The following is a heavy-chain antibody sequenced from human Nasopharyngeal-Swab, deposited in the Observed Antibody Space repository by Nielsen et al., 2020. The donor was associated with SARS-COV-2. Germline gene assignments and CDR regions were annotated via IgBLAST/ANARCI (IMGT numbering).Heavy chain of an antibody. V-gene: IGHV4-39*07. D-gene: IGHD2-15*01. CDR2: IYYSGST. Sequence: WIRQPPGKGLEWIGSIYYSGSTYYNPSLKSRVTISVDTSKNQFSLKLSSVTAADTAVYYCARDRRSGGQRRTDYWGQGTLVTVSS. J-gene: IGHJ4*02. CDR3: ARDRRSGGQRRTDY.